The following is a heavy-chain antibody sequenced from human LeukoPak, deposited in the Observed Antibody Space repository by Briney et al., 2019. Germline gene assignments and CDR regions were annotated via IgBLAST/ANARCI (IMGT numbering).Heavy chain of an antibody. D-gene: IGHD3-10*02. CDR1: GFIFSSYS. Sequence: PGRSLRLSCAASGFIFSSYSMDWVRQAPGKGLEWVSCISISSSTIYYADSVKGRFTISRDNAKNSLYLQMNSLRAEDTAVYYCAELGITMIGGVWGKGTTVTISS. V-gene: IGHV3-48*04. CDR2: ISISSSTI. CDR3: AELGITMIGGV. J-gene: IGHJ6*04.